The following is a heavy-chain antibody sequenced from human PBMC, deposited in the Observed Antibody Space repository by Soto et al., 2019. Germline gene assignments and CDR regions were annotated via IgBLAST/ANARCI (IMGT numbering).Heavy chain of an antibody. CDR1: GFTFSSYA. Sequence: GGSLRLSCAASGFTFSSYAMSWVRQAPGKGLEWVSAISGSGGSTYYADSVKGRFTISRDNSKNTLYLQMNSLRAEDTAVYYCAKDGVAALYYYGMDVWGQGTTVTVSS. CDR2: ISGSGGST. V-gene: IGHV3-23*01. J-gene: IGHJ6*02. D-gene: IGHD6-13*01. CDR3: AKDGVAALYYYGMDV.